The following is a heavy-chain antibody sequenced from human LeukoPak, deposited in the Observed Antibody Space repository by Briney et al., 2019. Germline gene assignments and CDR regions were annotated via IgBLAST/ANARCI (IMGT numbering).Heavy chain of an antibody. V-gene: IGHV4-59*08. CDR3: ARRFTMVRGSYYFDY. CDR1: GGSISSYY. CDR2: IYYSGST. Sequence: SETLSLTRTVSGGSISSYYWSWIRQPPGKGLEWIGYIYYSGSTNYNPPLKSRVTISVDTSKNQFSLKLSSVTAADTAVYYCARRFTMVRGSYYFDYWGQGTLVTVSS. D-gene: IGHD3-10*01. J-gene: IGHJ4*02.